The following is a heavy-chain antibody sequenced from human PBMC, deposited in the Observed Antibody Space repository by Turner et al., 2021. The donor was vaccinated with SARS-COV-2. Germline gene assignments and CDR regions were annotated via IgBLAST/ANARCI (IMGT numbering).Heavy chain of an antibody. J-gene: IGHJ6*02. V-gene: IGHV4-39*01. CDR3: ERLMDTAMYYYGMDV. CDR1: GGSISSSTYY. D-gene: IGHD5-18*01. CDR2: IYDSGST. Sequence: QLQLQESGPGLVKPSETLSLTCTVSGGSISSSTYYWGWIRQPPVKGVEWSGNIYDSGSTYYTPSLKSRVTISVDKSKNQFSLKLSSVTAADTAVYSCERLMDTAMYYYGMDVWGQGTTVTVSS.